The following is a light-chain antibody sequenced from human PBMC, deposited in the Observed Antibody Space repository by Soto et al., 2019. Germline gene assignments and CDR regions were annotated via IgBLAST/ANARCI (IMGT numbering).Light chain of an antibody. Sequence: IVMTQSPATLSLSPGERATLSCRASQVVASSYLSWYQLKRGQAPRLLIYGAPTRATGIPARFSGSGSGTDFTLTISSLQPEDFAVYYCQQDYDLPGTFGQGTKVDIK. CDR2: GAP. CDR3: QQDYDLPGT. V-gene: IGKV3D-7*01. CDR1: QVVASSY. J-gene: IGKJ1*01.